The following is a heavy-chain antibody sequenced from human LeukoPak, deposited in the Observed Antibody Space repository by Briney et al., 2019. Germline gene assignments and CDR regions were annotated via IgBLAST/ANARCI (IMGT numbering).Heavy chain of an antibody. CDR3: ATSPDYGDSTYYFDY. CDR2: ISYDGSNK. V-gene: IGHV3-30*04. D-gene: IGHD4-17*01. J-gene: IGHJ4*02. Sequence: GGSLRLSCAASGFTFSSYAMHWVRQAPGKGLEWVAVISYDGSNKYYADSVKGRFTISRDNPKNTLYLQMNSLRAEDTAVYYCATSPDYGDSTYYFDYWGQGTLVTVSS. CDR1: GFTFSSYA.